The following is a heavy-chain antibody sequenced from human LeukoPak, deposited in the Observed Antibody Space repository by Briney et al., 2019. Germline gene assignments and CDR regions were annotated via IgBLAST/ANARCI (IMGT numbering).Heavy chain of an antibody. CDR3: ARDCSSTSCYVY. CDR2: IKQDGSEK. J-gene: IGHJ4*02. CDR1: GFTFSSDW. V-gene: IGHV3-7*01. D-gene: IGHD2-2*01. Sequence: GGSLRLSCAASGFTFSSDWMSWVRQAPWKGLEWVANIKQDGSEKYYVDSVKGRFTISRDNAKNSLYLQMNSLRAEDTAVYYCARDCSSTSCYVYWGQGTLVTVSS.